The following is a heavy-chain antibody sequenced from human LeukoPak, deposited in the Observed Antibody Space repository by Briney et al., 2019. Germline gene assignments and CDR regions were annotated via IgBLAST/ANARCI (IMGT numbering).Heavy chain of an antibody. D-gene: IGHD3-10*01. Sequence: GGSLRLSCAASGFTFSSYGMHWVRQAPGKGLEWVALIRYDGSNKYYADSVKGRFTISRDNSKNTLYLQMNSLRAEDTAVYYCARDLMVRGVIIYYFDYWGQGTLVTVSS. V-gene: IGHV3-30*02. CDR1: GFTFSSYG. J-gene: IGHJ4*02. CDR3: ARDLMVRGVIIYYFDY. CDR2: IRYDGSNK.